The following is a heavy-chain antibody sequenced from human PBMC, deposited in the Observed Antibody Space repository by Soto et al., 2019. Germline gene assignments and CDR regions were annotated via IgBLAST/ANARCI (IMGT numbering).Heavy chain of an antibody. CDR1: GYTLTELS. V-gene: IGHV1-24*01. CDR2: FDPEYGET. D-gene: IGHD3-16*01. Sequence: ASVKVSCKVSGYTLTELSMHWVRQAPGKGLEWMGGFDPEYGETIYAQKFQGRVTMTEDTSTDTAYMELSSLRSEDTAVYYCATEEARLGGMDVWGQGIRVTVSS. J-gene: IGHJ6*02. CDR3: ATEEARLGGMDV.